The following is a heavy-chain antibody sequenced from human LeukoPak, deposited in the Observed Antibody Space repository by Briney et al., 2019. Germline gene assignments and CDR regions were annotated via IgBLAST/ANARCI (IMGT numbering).Heavy chain of an antibody. Sequence: SETLSLTCTVSGGSISSYYWSWIRQPAGKGLEWIGRIYTSGSTNYNPSLNSRVTISVDKSKNQFSLKLSSVTAADTAVYYCARDSAYSSGYYYFDYWGQGTLVTVSS. J-gene: IGHJ4*02. V-gene: IGHV4-4*07. CDR1: GGSISSYY. CDR2: IYTSGST. CDR3: ARDSAYSSGYYYFDY. D-gene: IGHD6-25*01.